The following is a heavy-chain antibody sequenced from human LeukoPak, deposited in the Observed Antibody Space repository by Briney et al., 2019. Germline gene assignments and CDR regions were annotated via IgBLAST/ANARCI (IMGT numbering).Heavy chain of an antibody. J-gene: IGHJ3*02. CDR3: ARQKDNWKYAFDI. Sequence: SGPALVKPTQTLTLTCTFSGFSLRTCGMCVSWIRQPPGKALEWLARIVWDDDKYYSTSLKTRLTISKDTSKNQVVLTMTNMDPVDTATYYCARQKDNWKYAFDIWGQGTMVTVSS. D-gene: IGHD1-1*01. V-gene: IGHV2-70*11. CDR1: GFSLRTCGMC. CDR2: IVWDDDK.